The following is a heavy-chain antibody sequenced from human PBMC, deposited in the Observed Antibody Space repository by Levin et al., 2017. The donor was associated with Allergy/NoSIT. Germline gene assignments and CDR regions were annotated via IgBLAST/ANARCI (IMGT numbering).Heavy chain of an antibody. J-gene: IGHJ6*02. Sequence: ASVKVSCKASGYTFTSYDINWVRQATGQGLEWMGWMNPNSGNTGYAQKFQGRVTMTRNTSISTAYMELSSLRSEDTAVYYCARGGVEYCSGGSCSTAPYYYYGMDVWGQGTTVTVSS. D-gene: IGHD2-15*01. V-gene: IGHV1-8*01. CDR2: MNPNSGNT. CDR1: GYTFTSYD. CDR3: ARGGVEYCSGGSCSTAPYYYYGMDV.